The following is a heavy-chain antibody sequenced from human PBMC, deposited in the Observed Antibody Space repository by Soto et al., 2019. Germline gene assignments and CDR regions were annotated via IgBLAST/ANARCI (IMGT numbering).Heavy chain of an antibody. CDR3: ARGTVYYCPNDKCGFFFDH. V-gene: IGHV4-31*11. CDR1: GDSLKRGFYH. J-gene: IGHJ4*02. Sequence: QVQLQESGSGLLKPSQTLSLACGVSGDSLKRGFYHWTWIRQTPGKGLQLIGYIDTNGDTHYDLSLRNRVKMSIGMTESRFSLKFTSVTAADTAVYYYARGTVYYCPNDKCGFFFDHWGQGAIVTVSS. D-gene: IGHD2-8*01. CDR2: IDTNGDT.